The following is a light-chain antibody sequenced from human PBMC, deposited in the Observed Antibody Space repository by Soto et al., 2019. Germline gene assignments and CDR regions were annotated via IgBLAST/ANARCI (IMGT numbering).Light chain of an antibody. CDR2: DVS. V-gene: IGKV3-11*01. Sequence: EIVLTQSPATLSLSPGERATLSCRASQSVSSFLAWYQQKPCQAPRLLIYDVSSRATGIPTRFSGSGSGTEFTLNISSLEPEDFAVYYCQQRINWPLTFGGGTKVEIK. J-gene: IGKJ4*01. CDR1: QSVSSF. CDR3: QQRINWPLT.